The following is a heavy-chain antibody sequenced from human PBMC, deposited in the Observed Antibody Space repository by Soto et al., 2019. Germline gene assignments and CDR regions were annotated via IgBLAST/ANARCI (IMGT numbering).Heavy chain of an antibody. V-gene: IGHV3-23*01. CDR1: GFSFSEYS. Sequence: GGALRLSCAASGFSFSEYSITWVRQAPGKGLQSVSAISVDTATTHDADSVKGRFTISRDNSRDTLYLQMNSLRVEDTAIYYCAKPLQQWLLQGSGVDVWGQGTTVPVSS. CDR2: ISVDTATT. CDR3: AKPLQQWLLQGSGVDV. J-gene: IGHJ6*02. D-gene: IGHD6-19*01.